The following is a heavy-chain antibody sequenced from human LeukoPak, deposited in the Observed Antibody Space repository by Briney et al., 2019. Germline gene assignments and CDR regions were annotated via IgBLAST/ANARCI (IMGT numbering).Heavy chain of an antibody. CDR3: AREYYYDSSVSYPFDY. J-gene: IGHJ4*02. CDR1: GGSISSYY. D-gene: IGHD3-22*01. Sequence: SETLSLTCTVSGGSISSYYWSWIRQPAGKGLEWFGRIYTSGSTNYNPSLKSRVTMSVDTSKNQFSLKLSSVTAADTAVYYCAREYYYDSSVSYPFDYWGQGTLVTVSS. CDR2: IYTSGST. V-gene: IGHV4-4*07.